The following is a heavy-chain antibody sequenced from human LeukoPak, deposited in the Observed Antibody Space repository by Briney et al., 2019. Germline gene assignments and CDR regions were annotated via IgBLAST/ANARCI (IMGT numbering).Heavy chain of an antibody. D-gene: IGHD5-12*01. Sequence: SETLSLTCAVYGGSFSDYYWTWIRQPPGKGLEWIGEIDRSESTNYNPSLKSRVTISVDTSKNQFSLKLSSVTAADTAVYYCARDPNAMQSGYGSWGQGTLVTVSS. CDR2: IDRSEST. CDR1: GGSFSDYY. CDR3: ARDPNAMQSGYGS. J-gene: IGHJ4*02. V-gene: IGHV4-34*01.